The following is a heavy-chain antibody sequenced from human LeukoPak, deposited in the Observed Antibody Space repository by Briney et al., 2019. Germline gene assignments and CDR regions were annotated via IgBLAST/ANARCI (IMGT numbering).Heavy chain of an antibody. D-gene: IGHD3-22*01. Sequence: PSETLSLTCTVSGDSISSYYCSWIRQPPGKGLEWIGYFYYSGSTNYNPSLKSRVTISVDTSKNQFSLKLSSVTAADTAVYYCARHVGRGYFALLSRGQGTLVTVSS. CDR3: ARHVGRGYFALLS. CDR1: GDSISSYY. J-gene: IGHJ4*02. CDR2: FYYSGST. V-gene: IGHV4-59*08.